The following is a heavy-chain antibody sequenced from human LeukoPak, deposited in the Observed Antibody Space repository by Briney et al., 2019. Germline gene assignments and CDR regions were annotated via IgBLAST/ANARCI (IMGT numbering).Heavy chain of an antibody. J-gene: IGHJ4*02. Sequence: PGESLKISCRGSGYSFTSYWIGWVRQMPGKGLEWMGIIYPGDSDTRYSPSLQGQVTISVDTSIGTAYLQWSSLKASDTAIYYCARQNDFRLDYWGQGTLVTVSS. D-gene: IGHD3-3*01. CDR1: GYSFTSYW. CDR3: ARQNDFRLDY. V-gene: IGHV5-51*01. CDR2: IYPGDSDT.